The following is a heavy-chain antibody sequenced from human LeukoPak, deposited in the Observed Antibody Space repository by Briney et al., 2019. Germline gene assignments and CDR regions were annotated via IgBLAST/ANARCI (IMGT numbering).Heavy chain of an antibody. Sequence: PSETLSLTCTVSGGSISSSSYYWGWIRQPPGKGLEWIGSIYYSGSTYYNPSLKSRVTISVDTSKNQFSLKLSSVTAADTAVYYCARDSSGGSSSWYPRYFQHWGQGTLVTVSS. CDR1: GGSISSSSYY. CDR2: IYYSGST. CDR3: ARDSSGGSSSWYPRYFQH. V-gene: IGHV4-39*07. J-gene: IGHJ1*01. D-gene: IGHD6-13*01.